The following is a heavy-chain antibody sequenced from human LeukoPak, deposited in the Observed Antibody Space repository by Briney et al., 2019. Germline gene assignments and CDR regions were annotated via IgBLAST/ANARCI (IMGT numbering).Heavy chain of an antibody. D-gene: IGHD2-15*01. J-gene: IGHJ4*02. CDR2: ISPNSGGS. V-gene: IGHV1-2*02. Sequence: ASVKVSCKAFGYSFTGYHIHWVRQAPGQGLEWMGWISPNSGGSNYAQKFQGRVTMTRDTSISTAYLHLSRLRSDDTAVYYCARCQLVVAASLCDYWGQRALVTVSS. CDR3: ARCQLVVAASLCDY. CDR1: GYSFTGYH.